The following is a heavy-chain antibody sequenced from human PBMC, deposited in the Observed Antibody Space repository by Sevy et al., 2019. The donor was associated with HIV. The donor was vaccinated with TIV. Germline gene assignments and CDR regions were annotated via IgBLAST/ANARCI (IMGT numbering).Heavy chain of an antibody. Sequence: GGSLRLSCTASGFTFGDYTMSWFRQAPGKGLEWVGFIRSKAYGGTTEYAASVKGRFTISRDDSKSMAYLQMSSLKTEDTAVYYCARDAGVTGTTSLGVYWFDPWGQGTLVTVSS. J-gene: IGHJ5*02. CDR3: ARDAGVTGTTSLGVYWFDP. CDR2: IRSKAYGGTT. CDR1: GFTFGDYT. V-gene: IGHV3-49*03. D-gene: IGHD1-20*01.